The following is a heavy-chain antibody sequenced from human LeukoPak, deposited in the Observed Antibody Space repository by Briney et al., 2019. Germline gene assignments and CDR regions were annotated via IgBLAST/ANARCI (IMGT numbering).Heavy chain of an antibody. Sequence: ASVKVSCKASGYTFTGYYMHWVRQAPGQRLEWMGWINAGNGNTKYSQKFQGRVTITRDTSASTAYMELSSLRSEDTAVYYCARDRAMALFDYWGQGTLVTVSS. D-gene: IGHD5-18*01. CDR2: INAGNGNT. V-gene: IGHV1-3*01. CDR1: GYTFTGYY. J-gene: IGHJ4*02. CDR3: ARDRAMALFDY.